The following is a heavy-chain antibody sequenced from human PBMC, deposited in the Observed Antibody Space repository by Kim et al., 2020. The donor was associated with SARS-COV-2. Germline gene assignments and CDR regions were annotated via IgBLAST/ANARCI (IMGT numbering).Heavy chain of an antibody. Sequence: ASVKVSCKASGYTFTSYDINWVRQATGQGLEWMGWMNPNSGNTGYAQKFQGGVTMTRNTSISTAYMELSSLRSEDTAVYYCARGSVRRAIVVVITTFAGWFDPWGQGTLVTVSS. J-gene: IGHJ5*02. CDR2: MNPNSGNT. V-gene: IGHV1-8*01. D-gene: IGHD3-22*01. CDR3: ARGSVRRAIVVVITTFAGWFDP. CDR1: GYTFTSYD.